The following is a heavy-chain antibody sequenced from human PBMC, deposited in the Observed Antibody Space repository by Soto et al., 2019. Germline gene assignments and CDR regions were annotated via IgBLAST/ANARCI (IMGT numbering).Heavy chain of an antibody. CDR3: ATGGPNGFCSGGRCYFDY. CDR1: GFTFDDYA. J-gene: IGHJ4*02. D-gene: IGHD2-15*01. Sequence: EVQLVESGGGLVQPGRSLRLSCAASGFTFDDYAMHWVRRVPGKGLEWVSSISWNSNIIGYADSVKGRFTISRDNAKNPLYLQMNSLRPEDTAWYYCATGGPNGFCSGGRCYFDYWGQGTLVT. V-gene: IGHV3-9*01. CDR2: ISWNSNII.